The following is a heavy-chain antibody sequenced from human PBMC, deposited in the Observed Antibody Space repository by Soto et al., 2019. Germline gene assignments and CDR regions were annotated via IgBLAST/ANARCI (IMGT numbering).Heavy chain of an antibody. Sequence: QVQLVQSGAEVKKPGASVKVSCKASGYTFTNFGISWVRQAPGQGLEWMGWISAYNGNTNYAQNFQGRVTITTDTXXSXAXXXXXXLXSDDTAVXXXXRGGTPIDYWGQGTLVTVSS. CDR3: XRGGTPIDY. CDR1: GYTFTNFG. CDR2: ISAYNGNT. J-gene: IGHJ4*02. V-gene: IGHV1-18*01. D-gene: IGHD3-16*01.